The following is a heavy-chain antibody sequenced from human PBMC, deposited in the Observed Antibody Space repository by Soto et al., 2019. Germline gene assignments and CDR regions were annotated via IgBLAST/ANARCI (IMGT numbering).Heavy chain of an antibody. J-gene: IGHJ4*02. CDR3: GKGKRETFQKKNDY. CDR2: ISHSGST. CDR1: GGSVSSDFYN. Sequence: XETLSLTCSVSGGSVSSDFYNWSWIRQPPGKGLEWVGDISHSGSTNYNPSLKSRATISVDTSRNHFSLKVTSVTAADTAGYYCGKGKRETFQKKNDYWGQGIVVTVSS. V-gene: IGHV4-61*03.